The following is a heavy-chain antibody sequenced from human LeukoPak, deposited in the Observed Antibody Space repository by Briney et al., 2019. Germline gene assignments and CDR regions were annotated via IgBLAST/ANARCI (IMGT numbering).Heavy chain of an antibody. CDR1: GDSLSNNNVA. V-gene: IGHV6-1*01. Sequence: PQTLSLACAMSGDSLSNNNVAWDWIRQSPSRGLEWLGRTYYRSKWNTDYAVSVKSRITINSDTSKNQFSLQLNSVTPEDTAVYYCARGCYSSFDYWDQGTLVTVSS. CDR2: TYYRSKWNT. CDR3: ARGCYSSFDY. D-gene: IGHD5-18*01. J-gene: IGHJ4*02.